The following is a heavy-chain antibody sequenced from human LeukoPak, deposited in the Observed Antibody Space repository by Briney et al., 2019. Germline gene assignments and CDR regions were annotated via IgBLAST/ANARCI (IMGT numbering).Heavy chain of an antibody. D-gene: IGHD4-11*01. Sequence: SETLSLTCTVSGGSISSSSYYWGWIRQPPGKGLEWIGSIYYSGSTYYNPSLKSRVTISVDTSKNQFSLKLSSVTAADTAVYYCARRYSNLDAFDIWGQGTMVTVSS. CDR3: ARRYSNLDAFDI. CDR2: IYYSGST. CDR1: GGSISSSSYY. J-gene: IGHJ3*02. V-gene: IGHV4-39*01.